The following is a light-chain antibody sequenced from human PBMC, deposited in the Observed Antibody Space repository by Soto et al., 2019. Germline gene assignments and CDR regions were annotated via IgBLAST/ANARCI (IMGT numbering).Light chain of an antibody. V-gene: IGKV3-20*01. CDR1: QSVRSSY. CDR2: GAS. CDR3: QQYGSTPKT. J-gene: IGKJ2*01. Sequence: EIVLTQSPGTLSLSPGERATLSCGASQSVRSSYLAWFQQKPGQAPRLLIYGASSRATGIPDRFSGSESGTDFTLTISRLEPEDFAVYYCQQYGSTPKTFGQGTKLEIK.